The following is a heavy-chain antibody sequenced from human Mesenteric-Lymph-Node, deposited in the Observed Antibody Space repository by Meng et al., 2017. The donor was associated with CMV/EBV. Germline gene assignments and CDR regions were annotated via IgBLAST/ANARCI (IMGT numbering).Heavy chain of an antibody. CDR3: ARAGYDLVVPAAILDY. Sequence: SETLSLTCTVSGGSVRSAGYYWSWIRQLPGKGLEWIGYIYYSGSINYNPSLKSRVTISVDTSKNQYSLKVTSVTAADTAVYYCARAGYDLVVPAAILDYWGQGTLVTVSS. D-gene: IGHD2-2*02. CDR1: GGSVRSAGYY. V-gene: IGHV4-61*08. J-gene: IGHJ4*02. CDR2: IYYSGSI.